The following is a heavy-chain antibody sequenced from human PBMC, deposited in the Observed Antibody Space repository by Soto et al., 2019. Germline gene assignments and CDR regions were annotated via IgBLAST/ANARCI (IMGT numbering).Heavy chain of an antibody. J-gene: IGHJ5*02. CDR2: VSYDGSIE. Sequence: GGALRLSCTGPVFTVSSYAMHWVRLAPGKGLEWVAVVSYDGSIENYADSVRGRFTISRDNSKNTVFLQMNSLRVEDTAVYYCAKDLYYYDFSLDDSWGQGTLVTVSS. CDR3: AKDLYYYDFSLDDS. V-gene: IGHV3-30*04. CDR1: VFTVSSYA. D-gene: IGHD3-16*01.